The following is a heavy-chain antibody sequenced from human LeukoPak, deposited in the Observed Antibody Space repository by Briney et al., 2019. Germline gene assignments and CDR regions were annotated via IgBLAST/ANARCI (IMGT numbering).Heavy chain of an antibody. Sequence: PSETLSLTCTVSGGSISSYYWSWIRQPPGKGLEWLAYIYYSGSTNYSPSLKSRVTISVDTSKNQFSLKLSSVTAADTAVYYCARGTFGGWYGYWGQGTLVTVSS. CDR1: GGSISSYY. CDR3: ARGTFGGWYGY. J-gene: IGHJ4*02. CDR2: IYYSGST. V-gene: IGHV4-59*12. D-gene: IGHD6-19*01.